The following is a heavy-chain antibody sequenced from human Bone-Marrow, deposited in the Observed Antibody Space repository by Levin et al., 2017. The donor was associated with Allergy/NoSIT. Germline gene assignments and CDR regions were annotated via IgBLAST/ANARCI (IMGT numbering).Heavy chain of an antibody. J-gene: IGHJ6*02. V-gene: IGHV3-21*01. D-gene: IGHD4-17*01. CDR2: ITRRSDYM. CDR3: AKDRTYGILWNYGMDV. CDR1: GFNLSTYN. Sequence: GESLKISCAASGFNLSTYNMNWVRQTPGKGLEWVSSITRRSDYMYYADSVKGRFIISRDNAKNSLCVQMNSLRVDDTAVYYCAKDRTYGILWNYGMDVWGQGTTVTVSS.